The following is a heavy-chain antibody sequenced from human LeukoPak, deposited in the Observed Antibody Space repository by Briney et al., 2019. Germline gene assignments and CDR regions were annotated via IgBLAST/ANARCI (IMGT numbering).Heavy chain of an antibody. CDR1: GGSISSSSYY. CDR2: IYYSGST. Sequence: PSETLSLTCTVSGGSISSSSYYWGWIRQPPGKGLEWIGSIYYSGSTYYNPSLKSRVTISVDTSKNQFSLKLSSVTAADTAVDYCARERLPYSGSTRMLDWFDPWGQGTLVTVSS. J-gene: IGHJ5*02. V-gene: IGHV4-39*02. D-gene: IGHD1-26*01. CDR3: ARERLPYSGSTRMLDWFDP.